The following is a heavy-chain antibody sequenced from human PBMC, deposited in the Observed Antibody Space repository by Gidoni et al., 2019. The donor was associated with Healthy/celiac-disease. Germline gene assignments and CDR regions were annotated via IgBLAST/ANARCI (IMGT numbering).Heavy chain of an antibody. J-gene: IGHJ3*02. Sequence: EVQLVESGGDSVQPGRSLRLSCAASGFTFDDHGMHWVRQAPGKGLEWVSAISWNSGNIGYADSVKGRFTISRDNAKNSLYLQMNSLRAEDSALYYCAKDKGRRDGYNYAFDMWGQGTMVTVSS. CDR1: GFTFDDHG. V-gene: IGHV3-9*01. CDR2: ISWNSGNI. CDR3: AKDKGRRDGYNYAFDM. D-gene: IGHD5-12*01.